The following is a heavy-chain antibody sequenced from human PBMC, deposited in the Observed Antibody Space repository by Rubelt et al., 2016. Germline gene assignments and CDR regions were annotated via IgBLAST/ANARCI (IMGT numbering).Heavy chain of an antibody. Sequence: GFTFSSYAVSWVRQAPGKGLEWVSGISGSGGSTYYADSVKGRFTISRDNSKNTLYLQLNTLRAEDTAVYYCAKARDGTGYRPGDAFDIWGQGTMVTVSS. CDR3: AKARDGTGYRPGDAFDI. D-gene: IGHD5-24*01. J-gene: IGHJ3*02. V-gene: IGHV3-23*01. CDR2: ISGSGGST. CDR1: GFTFSSYA.